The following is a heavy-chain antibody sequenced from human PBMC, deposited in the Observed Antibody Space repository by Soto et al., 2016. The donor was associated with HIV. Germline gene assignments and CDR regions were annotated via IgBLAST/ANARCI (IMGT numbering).Heavy chain of an antibody. Sequence: EVQLVESGGGLVKPGGSLRLSCAASGFTFSNAWMSWVRQAPGKGLEWVGRIKSKTDGGTTDYAAPVKGRFTISRDDSKNTLYLQMNSLKTEDTAVYYCTTDLGWNAAAGTRNWFDPGAREPWSPSPQ. CDR3: TTDLGWNAAAGTRNWFDP. CDR2: IKSKTDGGTT. D-gene: IGHD6-13*01. V-gene: IGHV3-15*01. CDR1: GFTFSNAW. J-gene: IGHJ5*02.